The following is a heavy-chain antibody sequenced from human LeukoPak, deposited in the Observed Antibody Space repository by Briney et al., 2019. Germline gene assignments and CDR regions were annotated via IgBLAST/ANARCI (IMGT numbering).Heavy chain of an antibody. CDR2: ISPRGGIT. V-gene: IGHV3-23*01. Sequence: PGGSLRLSCAASGFTFSSHGMTWVRQAPGKGLEWVSGISPRGGITYYTDSVKGRFTIYRDNSKNTLYLQMNSLRAEDTAVYYCARGVRIAVAGNIDYWGQGTLVTVSS. J-gene: IGHJ4*02. CDR3: ARGVRIAVAGNIDY. D-gene: IGHD6-19*01. CDR1: GFTFSSHG.